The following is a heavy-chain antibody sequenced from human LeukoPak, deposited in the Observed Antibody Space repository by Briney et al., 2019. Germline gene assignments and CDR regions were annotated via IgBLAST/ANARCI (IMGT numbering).Heavy chain of an antibody. CDR3: AISRYYDILTGPIDY. J-gene: IGHJ4*02. Sequence: GESLKISCKGSGYSFTSSWIGWVRQVPGKGLEWMGIIYPGDSDTRYSPSFQGQVTISADKSISTAYLQWSSLKASDTAMYYCAISRYYDILTGPIDYWGQGTLVTVSS. D-gene: IGHD3-9*01. CDR1: GYSFTSSW. V-gene: IGHV5-51*01. CDR2: IYPGDSDT.